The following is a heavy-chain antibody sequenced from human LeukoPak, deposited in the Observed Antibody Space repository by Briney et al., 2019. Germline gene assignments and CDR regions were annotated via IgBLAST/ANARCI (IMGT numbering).Heavy chain of an antibody. CDR3: ARDHYLSAAGTRPPADY. Sequence: GGSLRLSCAASGFTFSSYAMHWVRQAPGKGLEWVAVIPYDGSNKYYADSVKGRFTISRDNSKNTLYLQMNSLRAEDTAVYYCARDHYLSAAGTRPPADYWGQGTLVTVSS. V-gene: IGHV3-30-3*01. D-gene: IGHD6-13*01. CDR1: GFTFSSYA. CDR2: IPYDGSNK. J-gene: IGHJ4*02.